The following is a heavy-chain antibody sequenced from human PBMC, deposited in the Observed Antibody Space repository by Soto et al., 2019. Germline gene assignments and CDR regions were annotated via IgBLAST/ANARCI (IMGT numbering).Heavy chain of an antibody. CDR2: ISGTGGST. J-gene: IGHJ4*02. CDR1: GFTFSGYA. D-gene: IGHD6-13*01. V-gene: IGHV3-23*01. Sequence: GGSLRLSCEASGFTFSGYAMTWVRQAPGKGLEWVSTISGTGGSTYYADSVMGRFTISRDNSKNTLYLQMNSLRAEDTAVFYCAKGESLSSSWSWFDYWGQGTLVTVSS. CDR3: AKGESLSSSWSWFDY.